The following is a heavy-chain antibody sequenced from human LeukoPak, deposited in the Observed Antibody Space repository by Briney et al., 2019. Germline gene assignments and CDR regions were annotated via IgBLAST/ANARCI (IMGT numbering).Heavy chain of an antibody. D-gene: IGHD6-6*01. J-gene: IGHJ4*02. CDR3: ARVGSSSNPGIY. CDR1: GASISGTAYY. Sequence: SETLSLTCTVSGASISGTAYYWGWVRQPPRKGLEWIGNIYYSGSTYYNASLQSRVTISIDTSKNQFSLKLSSVTAADTAVYYCARVGSSSNPGIYWGQGTLVTVSS. V-gene: IGHV4-39*07. CDR2: IYYSGST.